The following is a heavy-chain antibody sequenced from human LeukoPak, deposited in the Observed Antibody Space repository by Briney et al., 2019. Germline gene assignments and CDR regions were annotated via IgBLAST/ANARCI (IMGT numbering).Heavy chain of an antibody. CDR3: ARDRGEYSSSAGDY. Sequence: GASVKVSSKASLYTFTGYYMHWVGQAPGQGLEGMGWINPNSGGTNYAQKLQVRVTMTRDTSISTAYMALSRLRSDDTAVDYCARDRGEYSSSAGDYWGQGTLVTVSS. J-gene: IGHJ4*02. V-gene: IGHV1-2*02. CDR1: LYTFTGYY. CDR2: INPNSGGT. D-gene: IGHD6-6*01.